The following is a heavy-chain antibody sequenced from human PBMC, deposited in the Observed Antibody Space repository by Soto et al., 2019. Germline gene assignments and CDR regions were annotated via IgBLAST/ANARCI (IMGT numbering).Heavy chain of an antibody. V-gene: IGHV1-2*02. Sequence: ASVKVSCKTSGYTFTGYYIYWVRQAPGQGLEWMGWINPHSGGTDSSQKFQGRVTMTRDTSISTAYMELSRLRSDDTAVYYCAGTSCSSTTCPTTYWGQGTLVTVSS. D-gene: IGHD2-2*01. CDR2: INPHSGGT. J-gene: IGHJ4*02. CDR3: AGTSCSSTTCPTTY. CDR1: GYTFTGYY.